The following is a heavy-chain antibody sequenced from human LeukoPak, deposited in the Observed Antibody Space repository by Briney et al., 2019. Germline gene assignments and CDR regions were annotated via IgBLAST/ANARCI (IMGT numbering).Heavy chain of an antibody. J-gene: IGHJ4*02. CDR3: ARALDY. V-gene: IGHV3-30*04. CDR2: ISYDGSNQ. CDR1: GFTFSSYA. Sequence: GGSLRLSCAASGFTFSSYAMHGVRQAPGKGLEWVAVISYDGSNQYSADSVKGRFTISRDNSKNTLYLQMHSLRAEDTAVYYCARALDYWGQGTLVTVSS.